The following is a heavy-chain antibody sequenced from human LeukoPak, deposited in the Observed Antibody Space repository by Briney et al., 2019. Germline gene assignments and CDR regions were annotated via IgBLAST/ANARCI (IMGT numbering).Heavy chain of an antibody. CDR1: GFTFGNYG. CDR2: ISHDRSKK. CDR3: VKGYCTTFSCLGDFFDP. J-gene: IGHJ5*02. D-gene: IGHD2-8*01. V-gene: IGHV3-30*18. Sequence: PGGSLRLSCAASGFTFGNYGMHWVRQAPGKGLEYVAAISHDRSKKYYADFVKGRFTISRDNSKSTLYLEMNSLRVDDTAVYYCVKGYCTTFSCLGDFFDPWGQGTRVTVSS.